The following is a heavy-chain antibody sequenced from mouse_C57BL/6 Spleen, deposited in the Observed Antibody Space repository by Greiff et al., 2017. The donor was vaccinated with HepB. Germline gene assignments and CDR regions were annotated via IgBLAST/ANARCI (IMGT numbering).Heavy chain of an antibody. CDR1: GYTFTSYW. CDR2: IDPSDSYT. D-gene: IGHD2-3*01. Sequence: LQQPGAELVKPGASVKLSCKASGYTFTSYWMQWVKQRPGQGLEWIGEIDPSDSYTNYNQKFKGKATLTVDTSSSTAYMQLSSLTSEDSAVYYCARGVTRRGYYAMDYWGQGTSVTVSS. CDR3: ARGVTRRGYYAMDY. J-gene: IGHJ4*01. V-gene: IGHV1-50*01.